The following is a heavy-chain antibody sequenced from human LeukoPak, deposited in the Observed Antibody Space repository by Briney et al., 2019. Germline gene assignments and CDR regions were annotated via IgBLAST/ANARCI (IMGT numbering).Heavy chain of an antibody. D-gene: IGHD5-18*01. CDR1: GFTFSSYG. J-gene: IGHJ4*02. CDR2: IRYDGSNK. CDR3: ARDRARTDTASDY. Sequence: GGSLRLSCAASGFTFSSYGMHWVRQAPGKGLEWVAFIRYDGSNKYYADSVKGRFTISRDNAKNSLYLQMNSLRAEDTAVYYCARDRARTDTASDYWGQGTLVTVSS. V-gene: IGHV3-30*02.